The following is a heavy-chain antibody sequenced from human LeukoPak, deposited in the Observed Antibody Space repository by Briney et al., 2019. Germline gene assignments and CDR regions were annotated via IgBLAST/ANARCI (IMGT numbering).Heavy chain of an antibody. V-gene: IGHV4-39*01. CDR3: ARHVSSDLRIVVVTSDWYFDR. J-gene: IGHJ2*01. CDR2: IYYSGSN. CDR1: GGSISSSRFY. D-gene: IGHD2-21*02. Sequence: SETLSLTCIVSGGSISSSRFYWGWIRQPPGKGLEWIGTIYYSGSNYYNPSLKSRVTISADTSKNQFSLNLSSVTAADTGVYYCARHVSSDLRIVVVTSDWYFDRWGRGTLVTVSS.